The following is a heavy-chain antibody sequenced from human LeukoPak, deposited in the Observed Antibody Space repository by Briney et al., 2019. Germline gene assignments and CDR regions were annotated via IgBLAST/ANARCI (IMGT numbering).Heavy chain of an antibody. D-gene: IGHD2-21*02. V-gene: IGHV4-59*01. CDR2: IYYSGST. J-gene: IGHJ3*02. CDR3: ARQVVVTAYDAFDI. CDR1: GGSISSYY. Sequence: PSETLSLTCTVSGGSISSYYWSLIRQPAGKGLEWIGYIYYSGSTNYNPSLKSRVTISVDTSKNQFSLKLSSVTAADTAVYYCARQVVVTAYDAFDIWGQGTMVTVSS.